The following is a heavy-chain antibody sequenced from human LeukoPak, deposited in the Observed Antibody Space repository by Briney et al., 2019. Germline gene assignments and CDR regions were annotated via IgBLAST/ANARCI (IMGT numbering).Heavy chain of an antibody. CDR1: GGSISSSSYY. D-gene: IGHD1-14*01. J-gene: IGHJ6*02. CDR2: LYYGGST. V-gene: IGHV4-39*01. CDR3: ARHAGRYFYYGLDV. Sequence: KPSETLSLTCTVSGGSISSSSYYWGWIRHPPGKGLEWIGTLYYGGSTYYNPSFKSRVTISVDTSKNQFSLKLNSVTAADTAVYYCARHAGRYFYYGLDVWGQGTTVTVSS.